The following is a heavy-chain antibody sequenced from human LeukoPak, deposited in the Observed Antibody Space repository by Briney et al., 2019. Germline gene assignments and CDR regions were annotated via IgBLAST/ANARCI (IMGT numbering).Heavy chain of an antibody. J-gene: IGHJ4*02. CDR2: IRYDGSNK. D-gene: IGHD2-21*02. CDR1: GFTFSSYG. Sequence: GGSLRLSCAASGFTFSSYGMHWVRQAPGKGLEWVAFIRYDGSNKYYADSVKGRFTISRDNSKNTLYLQMNSLRAEDTAVYYCARRGYCGGDCYPDYWGQGTLVTVSS. V-gene: IGHV3-30*02. CDR3: ARRGYCGGDCYPDY.